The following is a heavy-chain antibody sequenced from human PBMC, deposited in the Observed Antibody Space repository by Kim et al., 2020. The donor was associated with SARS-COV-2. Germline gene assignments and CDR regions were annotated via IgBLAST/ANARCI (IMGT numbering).Heavy chain of an antibody. Sequence: ASVKVSCKASGYIFTSYSMHWVRQAPGQGLEWMGIINPSGGSTQKFQGRVTMTRDTSTSTVYMELSNLISEDTAVYYCARSRNYDKDYWGQGTLVTVSS. D-gene: IGHD3-9*01. CDR2: INPSGGST. CDR3: ARSRNYDKDY. J-gene: IGHJ4*02. CDR1: GYIFTSYS. V-gene: IGHV1-46*01.